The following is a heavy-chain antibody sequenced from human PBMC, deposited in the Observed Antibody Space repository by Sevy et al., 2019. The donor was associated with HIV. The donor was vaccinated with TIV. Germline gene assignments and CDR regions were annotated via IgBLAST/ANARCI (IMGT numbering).Heavy chain of an antibody. D-gene: IGHD1-26*01. CDR2: ISYNGHI. V-gene: IGHV4-59*08. J-gene: IGHJ4*02. Sequence: SETLSLTCTVSGGSITSLYWNWIRPPPGKGLEWIANISYNGHITYNPSLKSRVTLSLYTSKNQVSLRLSSVTAADTAMYYCAGENAWGRGYSWGQGTLVTVSS. CDR1: GGSITSLY. CDR3: AGENAWGRGYS.